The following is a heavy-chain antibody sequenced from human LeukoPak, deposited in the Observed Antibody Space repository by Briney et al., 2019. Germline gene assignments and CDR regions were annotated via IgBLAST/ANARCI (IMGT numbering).Heavy chain of an antibody. CDR1: GYTFTGYY. Sequence: ASVKVSCKASGYTFTGYYIHWVRQAPGQGLEWMGWINPNSGGTNYAQKFQGRVTMTRDTSISTAYMELSRLRSDDTAVYYCARAGPLYYDILTGYGPPETHFDYWGQGTLVTVSS. J-gene: IGHJ4*02. CDR3: ARAGPLYYDILTGYGPPETHFDY. V-gene: IGHV1-2*02. D-gene: IGHD3-9*01. CDR2: INPNSGGT.